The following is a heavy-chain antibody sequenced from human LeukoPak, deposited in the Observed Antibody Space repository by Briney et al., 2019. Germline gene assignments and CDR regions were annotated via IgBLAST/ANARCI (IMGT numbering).Heavy chain of an antibody. CDR3: ARAPIRAGGNLDV. D-gene: IGHD4-23*01. J-gene: IGHJ6*04. V-gene: IGHV3-30*02. CDR2: IKYDETNK. CDR1: GFIFRTYG. Sequence: GGSLRLSCAASGFIFRTYGMHWVRQAPGKGLEWVAFIKYDETNKHYEDSVKGRFIISRDNSENTLYLQTNSLRTEDTAVYYCARAPIRAGGNLDVWGKGTTVTVFS.